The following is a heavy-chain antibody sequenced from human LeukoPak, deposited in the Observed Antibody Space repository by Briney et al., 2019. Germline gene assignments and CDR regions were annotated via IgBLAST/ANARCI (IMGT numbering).Heavy chain of an antibody. CDR2: INQDGTEK. V-gene: IGHV3-7*03. Sequence: PGGSLRLSCAASGFTFTTYWMSWVRQLPGKGLEWVANINQDGTEKYYVDSVKGRFTISRDNSKNTLYLQMNSLRAEDTAVYYCAKDRGMFLVGYLDYWGQGTLVTVSS. CDR3: AKDRGMFLVGYLDY. J-gene: IGHJ4*02. D-gene: IGHD2-15*01. CDR1: GFTFTTYW.